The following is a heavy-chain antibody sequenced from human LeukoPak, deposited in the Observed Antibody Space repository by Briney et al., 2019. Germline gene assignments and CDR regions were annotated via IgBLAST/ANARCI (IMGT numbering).Heavy chain of an antibody. CDR1: GGSISSSSYY. D-gene: IGHD3-22*01. CDR2: IYYSGST. Sequence: PSETLSLTCTVSGGSISSSSYYWGWIRQPPGKGLEWIGSIYYSGSTYYNPSLKSRVTISVDTSKNQFSLKLSSVTAADTAVYYCASGPYDRSGYRGFRMGAFDIWGQGTMVTVSS. J-gene: IGHJ3*02. V-gene: IGHV4-39*07. CDR3: ASGPYDRSGYRGFRMGAFDI.